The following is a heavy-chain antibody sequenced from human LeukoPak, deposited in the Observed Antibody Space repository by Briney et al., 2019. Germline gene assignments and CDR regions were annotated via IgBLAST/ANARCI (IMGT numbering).Heavy chain of an antibody. J-gene: IGHJ4*02. CDR3: TTFIVATTVDY. CDR1: GFTFIDSG. D-gene: IGHD5-12*01. CDR2: IRSKVNNYAT. V-gene: IGHV3-73*01. Sequence: GGSLKLSCAASGFTFIDSGIHWVRQASGKGLEWVGRIRSKVNNYATAYAASVKGRFTVSRDGSKNTAYLQMSSLKIEDTAVHYCTTFIVATTVDYWGQGIPVTVSS.